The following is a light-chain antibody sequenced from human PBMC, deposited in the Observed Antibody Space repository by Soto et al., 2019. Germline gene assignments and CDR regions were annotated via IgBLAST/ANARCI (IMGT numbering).Light chain of an antibody. Sequence: EIVMTQSRATLSVSPGERATLSCRASQSVSSTLAWYQQKPGQAPRLLIYGASTRATGIPARFSGSGSGTDFTLTLSSLQSEDFAVYYCQQYNNWPRTLGQGTKVEIK. V-gene: IGKV3-15*01. CDR3: QQYNNWPRT. J-gene: IGKJ1*01. CDR2: GAS. CDR1: QSVSST.